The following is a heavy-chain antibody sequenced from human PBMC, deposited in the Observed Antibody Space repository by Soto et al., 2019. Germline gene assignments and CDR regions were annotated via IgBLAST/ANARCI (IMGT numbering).Heavy chain of an antibody. J-gene: IGHJ4*02. CDR1: GFSLSTRAVG. CDR3: AHGSGWLVDY. D-gene: IGHD6-19*01. CDR2: LYWDDDN. Sequence: QITLKESGPTLVKPTQTLTLTCTCSGFSLSTRAVGVGWIRQPPGKALEWLALLYWDDDNHYSPSLRSRLTLTKDTSKNQVVLTMTNMDPVDTATYYCAHGSGWLVDYWGQGTLVTVSS. V-gene: IGHV2-5*02.